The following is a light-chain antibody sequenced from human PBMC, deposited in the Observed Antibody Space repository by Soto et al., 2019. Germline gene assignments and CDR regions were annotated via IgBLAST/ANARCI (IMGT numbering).Light chain of an antibody. CDR3: HQRSGWPLT. J-gene: IGKJ4*01. V-gene: IGKV3-11*01. CDR1: QSVSSF. Sequence: EIVLTQSPATLSLSPGERATLSCRASQSVSSFLAWSQQKPGQAPGLLIYATSNRATGIPARFSGSGSGTDFNLTNSSLEPEDVAVYYCHQRSGWPLTFGGGTRVEIK. CDR2: ATS.